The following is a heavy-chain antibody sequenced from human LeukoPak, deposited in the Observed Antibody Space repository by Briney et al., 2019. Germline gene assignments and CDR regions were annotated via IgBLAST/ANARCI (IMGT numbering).Heavy chain of an antibody. D-gene: IGHD3-22*01. CDR3: ARDYYDSSGYYYGGY. CDR1: GFTFSSYS. J-gene: IGHJ4*02. Sequence: PGGSLRLSCAASGFTFSSYSMIWVRQAPGKGLEWVSYISSSSSTIYYADSVKGRFTISRDNAKNSLYLQMNSLGAEDTAVYFCARDYYDSSGYYYGGYWGQGTLVTVSS. V-gene: IGHV3-48*01. CDR2: ISSSSSTI.